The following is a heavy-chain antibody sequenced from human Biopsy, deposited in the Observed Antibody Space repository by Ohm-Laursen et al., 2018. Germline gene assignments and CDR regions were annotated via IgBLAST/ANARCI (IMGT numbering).Heavy chain of an antibody. Sequence: SVKVSCKASGFTFSSSAVQWVRQARGQRLEWIGWIVVCSGHTNYAQKFQERVTITRDMSTSTAYMELTSLRSEDTAVYYCAATSTLYYYYYAMDVWDQGTTITVSS. V-gene: IGHV1-58*01. CDR1: GFTFSSSA. CDR3: AATSTLYYYYYAMDV. J-gene: IGHJ6*02. CDR2: IVVCSGHT.